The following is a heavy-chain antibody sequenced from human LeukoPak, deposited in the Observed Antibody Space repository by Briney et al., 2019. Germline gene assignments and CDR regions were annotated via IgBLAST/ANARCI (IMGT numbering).Heavy chain of an antibody. Sequence: SETLSLTCTVSGGSISSSSYYWGWIRQPPGNGLEWIGSIYYSGSTYYNPSLKSRVTISVDTSKNQFSLKLSSVTAADTAVYYCARQITTVTPNFDYWGQGTLVTVSS. D-gene: IGHD4-17*01. CDR2: IYYSGST. CDR3: ARQITTVTPNFDY. CDR1: GGSISSSSYY. V-gene: IGHV4-39*01. J-gene: IGHJ4*02.